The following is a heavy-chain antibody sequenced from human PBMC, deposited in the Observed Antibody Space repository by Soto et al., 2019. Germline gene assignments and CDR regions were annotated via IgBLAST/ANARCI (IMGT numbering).Heavy chain of an antibody. CDR3: ARGDYGDYGAYNWFDP. J-gene: IGHJ5*02. V-gene: IGHV3-33*01. D-gene: IGHD4-17*01. CDR1: GFTFSSYG. Sequence: SLSCAASGFTFSSYGMHWVRQAPGKGLEWVAVIWYDGSNKYYADSVKGRFTISRDNSKNTLYLQMNSPRAEDTAVYYCARGDYGDYGAYNWFDPWGQGTLVTVSS. CDR2: IWYDGSNK.